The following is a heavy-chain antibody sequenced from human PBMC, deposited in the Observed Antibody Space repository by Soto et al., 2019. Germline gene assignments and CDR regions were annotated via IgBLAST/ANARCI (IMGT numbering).Heavy chain of an antibody. CDR2: IIPILGIA. CDR3: AQQTYYDILTGFHTHFDY. Sequence: QVQLVQSGAEVQKPGSSVKVSCKASGGTFSSYTISWVRQAPGQGLEWMGRIIPILGIANYAQKFQVRVTITADKSTSTAYMELSSLRSEDTAVYYCAQQTYYDILTGFHTHFDYWGQGTLVTVSS. D-gene: IGHD3-9*01. CDR1: GGTFSSYT. V-gene: IGHV1-69*02. J-gene: IGHJ4*02.